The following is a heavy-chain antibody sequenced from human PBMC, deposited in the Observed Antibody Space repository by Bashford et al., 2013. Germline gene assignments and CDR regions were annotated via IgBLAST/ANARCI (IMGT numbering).Heavy chain of an antibody. CDR2: ISYDGHTT. V-gene: IGHV3-43*01. CDR1: KFTFEAYS. Sequence: GGSLRLSCAASKFTFEAYSMHWVRQAPGKGLEWVSLISYDGHTTYYADSVRGRFTISRDNFKNSLSLQMSGLTTEDTALYYCAKSRLPRMLYALVDHWGQGTLVTVSS. D-gene: IGHD2-8*01. J-gene: IGHJ5*02. CDR3: AKSRLPRMLYALVDH.